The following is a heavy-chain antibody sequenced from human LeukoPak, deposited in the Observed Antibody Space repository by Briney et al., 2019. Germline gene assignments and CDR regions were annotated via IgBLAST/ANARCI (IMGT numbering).Heavy chain of an antibody. CDR3: AVYYYDSSEDAFDI. CDR2: ISAYNGNT. D-gene: IGHD3-22*01. Sequence: ASVKVSCKASGYTFTSYDINWVRQAPGQGLEWMGWISAYNGNTNYAQKLQGRVTMTTDTSTSTAYMELRSLRSDDTAVYYCAVYYYDSSEDAFDIWGQGTMVTVSS. V-gene: IGHV1-18*01. J-gene: IGHJ3*02. CDR1: GYTFTSYD.